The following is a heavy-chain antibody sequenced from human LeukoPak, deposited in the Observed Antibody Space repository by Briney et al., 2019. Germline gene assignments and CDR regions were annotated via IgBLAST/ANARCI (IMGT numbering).Heavy chain of an antibody. V-gene: IGHV4-39*07. CDR2: IYYSGST. CDR3: ARDGGATIFGVVNIKAAFDY. Sequence: SETLSLTCTVSGGSISTSSYYWGWIRQPPGKGLEWIGSIYYSGSTYYNPSLKSRVTISVDTSKNQFSLKLSSVTAADTAVYYCARDGGATIFGVVNIKAAFDYWGQGTLVTVSS. CDR1: GGSISTSSYY. J-gene: IGHJ4*02. D-gene: IGHD3-3*01.